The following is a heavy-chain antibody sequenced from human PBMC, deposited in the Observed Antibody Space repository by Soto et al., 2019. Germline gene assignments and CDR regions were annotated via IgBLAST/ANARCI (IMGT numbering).Heavy chain of an antibody. CDR1: GFTFSNHY. J-gene: IGHJ3*01. CDR3: ARDAKIFHPVASDDASDV. D-gene: IGHD2-21*01. Sequence: PGGSLRLSCEASGFTFSNHYMSWVRQAPGKGLEWVANIKQDGSWKFYVDSVKGRFTISRDNAKNSVHLQMDSLRVEDTAVYYCARDAKIFHPVASDDASDVWGQGTMVTVSS. V-gene: IGHV3-7*01. CDR2: IKQDGSWK.